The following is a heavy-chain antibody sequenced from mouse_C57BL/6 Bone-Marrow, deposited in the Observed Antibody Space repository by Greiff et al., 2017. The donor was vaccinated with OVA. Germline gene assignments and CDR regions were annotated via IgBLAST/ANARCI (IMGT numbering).Heavy chain of an antibody. CDR2: INPGSGGT. J-gene: IGHJ2*01. D-gene: IGHD4-1*02. V-gene: IGHV1-54*01. Sequence: QVQLKESGAELVRPGTSVKVSCKASGYAFTNYLIEWVKQRPRQGLEWIGVINPGSGGTNYNEKFKGKATLTADKSSSTAYMQLSSLTSEDSAVYFCARRPTGTYYFDYWGQGTTLTVSS. CDR3: ARRPTGTYYFDY. CDR1: GYAFTNYL.